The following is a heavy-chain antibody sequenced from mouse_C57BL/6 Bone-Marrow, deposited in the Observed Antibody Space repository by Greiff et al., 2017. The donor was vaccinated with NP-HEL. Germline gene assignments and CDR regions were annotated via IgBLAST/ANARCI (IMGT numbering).Heavy chain of an antibody. CDR3: ARLVVAPYFGY. Sequence: QVQLQQSGPELVKPGASVKISCKASGYAFSSSWLNWVKPRPGKGLEWIGRIYPGDGDTNYNWQFKGKATLTADKSSSTAYMQLSSLTSEDSAVYFCARLVVAPYFGYWGQGTTLTVSS. J-gene: IGHJ2*01. CDR1: GYAFSSSW. CDR2: IYPGDGDT. V-gene: IGHV1-82*01. D-gene: IGHD1-1*01.